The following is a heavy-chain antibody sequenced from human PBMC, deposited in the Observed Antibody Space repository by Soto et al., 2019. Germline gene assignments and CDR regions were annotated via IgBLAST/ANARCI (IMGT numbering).Heavy chain of an antibody. CDR2: ISYDGGQK. CDR3: VQTTGWPGFDF. Sequence: GGSLRLSCEASGLTFSRSGMHWVRQAPGKGLEWVAVISYDGGQKYYADSMKGRFTISRDNSKNTLYLQMNSLRAEDTAVYYCVQTTGWPGFDFWGQGTLVTVSS. D-gene: IGHD6-19*01. V-gene: IGHV3-30*03. J-gene: IGHJ4*02. CDR1: GLTFSRSG.